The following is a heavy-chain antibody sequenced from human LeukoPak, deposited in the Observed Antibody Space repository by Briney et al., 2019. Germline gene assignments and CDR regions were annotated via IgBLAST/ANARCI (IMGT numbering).Heavy chain of an antibody. D-gene: IGHD3-3*01. J-gene: IGHJ3*02. CDR2: SIPIFGTP. V-gene: IGHV1-69*05. CDR3: ARDRPRGRSGYYDAFDI. CDR1: GDTFRSSA. Sequence: SVKVSCKASGDTFRSSAIIWVRQAPGQGLEWMGGSIPIFGTPNYAQKFQVRVTITTDESTSTAYMELSSLRSEDTAVYYCARDRPRGRSGYYDAFDIWGQGTMVTVSS.